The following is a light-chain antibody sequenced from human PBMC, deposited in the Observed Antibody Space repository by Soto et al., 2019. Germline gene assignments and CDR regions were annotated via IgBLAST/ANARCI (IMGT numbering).Light chain of an antibody. CDR2: AAS. CDR1: QSISSY. Sequence: DIQMTQSPSSLSASVGDRVTIPFRASQSISSYLNWYQQKPGKAPKLLIYAASSLQSGVPSRFSGSGSGTDFTLTISSLQPEDFSTYYCQQSYSTPRAFGQGTKVDIK. J-gene: IGKJ1*01. V-gene: IGKV1-39*01. CDR3: QQSYSTPRA.